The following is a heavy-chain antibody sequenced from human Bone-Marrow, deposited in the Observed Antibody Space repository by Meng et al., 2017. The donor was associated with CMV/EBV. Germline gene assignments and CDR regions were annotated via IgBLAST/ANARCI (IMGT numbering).Heavy chain of an antibody. V-gene: IGHV4-59*01. Sequence: SETLSLTCTVTGVSISSYYWSWIRQPPGKGLEWIAYIYYSGSTNYNPSLNSRVTISVDPSKTQFSLKLSPVTAADTAVYYCARALPGGAVDYWGQG. CDR2: IYYSGST. J-gene: IGHJ4*02. CDR1: GVSISSYY. CDR3: ARALPGGAVDY. D-gene: IGHD1-26*01.